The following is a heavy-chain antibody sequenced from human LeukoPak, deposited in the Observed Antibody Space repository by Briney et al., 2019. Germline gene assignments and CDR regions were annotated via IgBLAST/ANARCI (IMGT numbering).Heavy chain of an antibody. CDR3: ARGDIVVVPAAIWGANWFDP. CDR2: INHSGST. V-gene: IGHV4-34*01. J-gene: IGHJ5*02. CDR1: GGSFSGYY. Sequence: WETLSLTCAVYGGSFSGYYWSWIRQPPGKGLEWIGEINHSGSTNYNPSLKSRVTISVDTSKNQFSLKLSSVTAADTAVYYCARGDIVVVPAAIWGANWFDPWGQGTLVTVSS. D-gene: IGHD2-2*02.